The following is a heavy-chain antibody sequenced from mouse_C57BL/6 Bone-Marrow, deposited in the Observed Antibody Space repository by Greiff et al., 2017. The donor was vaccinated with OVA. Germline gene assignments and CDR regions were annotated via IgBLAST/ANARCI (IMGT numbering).Heavy chain of an antibody. D-gene: IGHD1-1*01. J-gene: IGHJ4*01. CDR2: INPGSGGT. CDR1: GYAFTNYL. V-gene: IGHV1-54*01. Sequence: QVQLKESGAELVRPGTSVKVSCKASGYAFTNYLIEWVKQRPGQGLEWIGVINPGSGGTNYNEKFKGKATLTADKSSSTAYMQLSSLTSEDSAVYFCAKFSYYYGSSYDLWYAMDYWGQGTSVTVSS. CDR3: AKFSYYYGSSYDLWYAMDY.